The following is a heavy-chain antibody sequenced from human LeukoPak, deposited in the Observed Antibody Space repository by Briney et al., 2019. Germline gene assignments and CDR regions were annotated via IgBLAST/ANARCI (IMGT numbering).Heavy chain of an antibody. Sequence: ASVKVSCKASANTLGYYMHWVRQAPGPGLEWMGWINPNSGGTNYAQKFQGRVTMTRDTSISTAFMELSRLRSDDTAVYYCARDLSITMVRAPFYWGPGTPVTVSS. CDR2: INPNSGGT. CDR3: ARDLSITMVRAPFY. CDR1: ANTLGYY. J-gene: IGHJ4*02. D-gene: IGHD3-10*01. V-gene: IGHV1-2*02.